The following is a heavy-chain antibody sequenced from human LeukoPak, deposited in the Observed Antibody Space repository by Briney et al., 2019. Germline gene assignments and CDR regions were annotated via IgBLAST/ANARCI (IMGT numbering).Heavy chain of an antibody. Sequence: GGSLRLSCAASGFTFSSYSMNWVRQAPGKGLEWVSSISSSSSYIYYADSVKGRFTISRDNAKNSLYLQMNSLRAEDTAVYYCARSQSSYGSGTYYGMDGWGQGTTVTVSS. J-gene: IGHJ6*02. CDR2: ISSSSSYI. CDR3: ARSQSSYGSGTYYGMDG. D-gene: IGHD3-10*01. V-gene: IGHV3-21*01. CDR1: GFTFSSYS.